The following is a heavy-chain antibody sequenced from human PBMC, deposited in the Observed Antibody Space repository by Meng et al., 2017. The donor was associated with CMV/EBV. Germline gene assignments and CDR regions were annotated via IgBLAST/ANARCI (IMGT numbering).Heavy chain of an antibody. J-gene: IGHJ6*02. Sequence: GESLKISCAASRFTFSSYSMNWVRQAPGKGLEWVSSISSSSSYIYYADSVKGRFTISRDNAKNSLYLQMNSLRAEDTAVYYCARDLKCSSTSCYYGMDVWGQGTTVTVSS. CDR2: ISSSSSYI. D-gene: IGHD2-2*01. V-gene: IGHV3-21*01. CDR3: ARDLKCSSTSCYYGMDV. CDR1: RFTFSSYS.